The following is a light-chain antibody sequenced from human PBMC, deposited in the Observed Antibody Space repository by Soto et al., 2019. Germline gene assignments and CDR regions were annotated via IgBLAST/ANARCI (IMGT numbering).Light chain of an antibody. CDR2: DAS. CDR1: QSVSSY. J-gene: IGKJ5*01. Sequence: EIVLTQSPVTLSLSPGERATLSCRASQSVSSYLAWYQQKPGQAPRLLIYDASIRATGIRARFSGSGSGTDFTLTISSLEPEDFAVYYCQQRRNWQVTFGQGTRLEIK. V-gene: IGKV3-11*01. CDR3: QQRRNWQVT.